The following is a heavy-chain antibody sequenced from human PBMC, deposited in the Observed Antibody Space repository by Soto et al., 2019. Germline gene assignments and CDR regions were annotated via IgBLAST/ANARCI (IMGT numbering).Heavy chain of an antibody. D-gene: IGHD2-2*03. CDR1: GFTFSTYA. CDR2: VSASGLNT. V-gene: IGHV3-23*01. Sequence: RGSLRLSCAASGFTFSTYAMAWVRQAPGKGLEWVSGVSASGLNTDYADPVKGRFYISRDNSKNTVSLHMNSLRAEDTALYYCAKDHPRRTSGYFFDFSSQGTPDIVSS. CDR3: AKDHPRRTSGYFFDF. J-gene: IGHJ4*02.